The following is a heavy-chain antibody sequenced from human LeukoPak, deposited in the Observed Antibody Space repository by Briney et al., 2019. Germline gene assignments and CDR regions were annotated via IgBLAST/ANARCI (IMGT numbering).Heavy chain of an antibody. Sequence: ASVKVSCKASGYTFTGYYMHWVRQAPGQGLEWMGWINPNSGGTNYEQKFQGRVTMTRDTSISTAYMELSRLRSDDTAVYYCARDANDFWSGYYPYYFDYWGQGTLVTVSS. CDR3: ARDANDFWSGYYPYYFDY. D-gene: IGHD3-3*01. J-gene: IGHJ4*02. CDR2: INPNSGGT. V-gene: IGHV1-2*02. CDR1: GYTFTGYY.